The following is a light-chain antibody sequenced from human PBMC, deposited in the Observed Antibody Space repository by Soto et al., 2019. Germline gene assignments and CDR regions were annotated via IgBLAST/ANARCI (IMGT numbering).Light chain of an antibody. V-gene: IGKV1-39*01. CDR2: AAS. CDR1: QSISTY. CDR3: QQCYSTLPIT. Sequence: DIQMTQSPASLSASVGDRVTITCRASQSISTYLNWYQQKPGKAPKLLIYAASSLQSGVPSRFSGSGSGTDFTLTISSLQPEDFATYYCQQCYSTLPITFGQGTRLEIK. J-gene: IGKJ5*01.